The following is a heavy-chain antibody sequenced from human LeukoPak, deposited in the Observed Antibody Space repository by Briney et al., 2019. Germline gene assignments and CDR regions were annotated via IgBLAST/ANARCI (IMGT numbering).Heavy chain of an antibody. CDR2: INSDGTSR. D-gene: IGHD3-22*01. CDR1: GFTFTPYW. V-gene: IGHV3-74*01. Sequence: GGSLRLSCAASGFTFTPYWMYWVRQPPGKGLMWGSRINSDGTSRTYGDFVQGRFAISRDNARSTLYLQMNSLRAEDTAVYYCVRGGVGITGLDSWGQGTLVTVS. CDR3: VRGGVGITGLDS. J-gene: IGHJ4*02.